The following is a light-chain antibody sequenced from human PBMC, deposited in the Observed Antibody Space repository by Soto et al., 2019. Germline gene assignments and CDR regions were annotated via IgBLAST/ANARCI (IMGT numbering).Light chain of an antibody. V-gene: IGKV3-15*01. CDR3: QQYFEWHPMT. Sequence: EVLMAQSPATLSVSPGERATLSCRASETVATNLAWYQQTPGQPTTLLISGASTRADGISDRFRGSGSGTEFTLTISSLRSEDSAIYYCQQYFEWHPMTFGQGTKVDI. CDR2: GAS. J-gene: IGKJ1*01. CDR1: ETVATN.